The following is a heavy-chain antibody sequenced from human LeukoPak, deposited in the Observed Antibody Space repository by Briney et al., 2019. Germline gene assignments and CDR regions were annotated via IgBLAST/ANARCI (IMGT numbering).Heavy chain of an antibody. Sequence: GASVKVSCKTSGYTFSNYDVNWVRQAPGQGLEWMGWIDPNSGGTNYAQKFQGRVTMTRDTSISTAYMVLSRLRSDDTAVYSCAREYYYSSGNYYNRIDYWGQGTLVTVSS. CDR2: IDPNSGGT. D-gene: IGHD3-10*01. CDR1: GYTFSNYD. V-gene: IGHV1-2*02. J-gene: IGHJ4*02. CDR3: AREYYYSSGNYYNRIDY.